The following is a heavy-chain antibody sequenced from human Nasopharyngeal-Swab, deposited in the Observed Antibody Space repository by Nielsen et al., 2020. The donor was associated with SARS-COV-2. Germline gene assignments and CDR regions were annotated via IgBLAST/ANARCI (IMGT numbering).Heavy chain of an antibody. CDR3: TTSGYDSTSDAFDI. CDR1: GFTFSSYG. V-gene: IGHV3-33*03. D-gene: IGHD3-22*01. Sequence: GGSLRLSCAASGFTFSSYGMHWVRQAPGKGLEWVALISYDGDNKYYTDSVKGRFSISRENSKNTLYLQMNSLKTEDTAVYYCTTSGYDSTSDAFDIWGQGTMVTVSS. J-gene: IGHJ3*02. CDR2: ISYDGDNK.